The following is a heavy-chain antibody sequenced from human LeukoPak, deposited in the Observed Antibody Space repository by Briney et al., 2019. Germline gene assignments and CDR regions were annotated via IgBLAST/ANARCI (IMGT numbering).Heavy chain of an antibody. CDR3: AREGRITIFGVVEYYFDH. CDR2: IWYDGSNK. D-gene: IGHD3-3*01. V-gene: IGHV3-33*01. Sequence: PGRSLRLSCAASGFTFSSYGMHWVRQAPGKGLEWVAVIWYDGSNKYYADSVKGRFTISRDNSKNTLYLQMNSLRAEDTAVYYCAREGRITIFGVVEYYFDHWGQGTLVTVSS. CDR1: GFTFSSYG. J-gene: IGHJ4*02.